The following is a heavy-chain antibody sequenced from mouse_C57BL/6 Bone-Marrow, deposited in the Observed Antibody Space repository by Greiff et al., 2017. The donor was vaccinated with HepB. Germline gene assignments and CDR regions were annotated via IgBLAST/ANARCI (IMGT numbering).Heavy chain of an antibody. CDR3: ARRDWDSYYFDY. CDR2: IHPNSGST. CDR1: GYTFTSYW. V-gene: IGHV1-64*01. J-gene: IGHJ2*01. D-gene: IGHD4-1*01. Sequence: VQLQQPGAELVKPGASVKLSCKASGYTFTSYWMHWVKQRPGQGLEWIGMIHPNSGSTNYNEKFKSKATLTVDKSSSTAYMQLSSLTSEDSAVYYCARRDWDSYYFDYWGQGTTLTVSS.